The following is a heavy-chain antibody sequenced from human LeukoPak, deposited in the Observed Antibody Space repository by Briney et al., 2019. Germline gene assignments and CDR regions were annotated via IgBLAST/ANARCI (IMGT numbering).Heavy chain of an antibody. CDR3: ARLSTPNLYYFDY. CDR1: GYTFTVYY. CDR2: VNPNNGGT. D-gene: IGHD3-16*02. Sequence: GASVKVSCTGSGYTFTVYYMHWVRQAPGQGHGWMGWVNPNNGGTYYAQKFQGRVSMTRDTSISTAYMEVSRLRSGDSALYYCARLSTPNLYYFDYWGQGTLVTVSS. V-gene: IGHV1-2*02. J-gene: IGHJ4*02.